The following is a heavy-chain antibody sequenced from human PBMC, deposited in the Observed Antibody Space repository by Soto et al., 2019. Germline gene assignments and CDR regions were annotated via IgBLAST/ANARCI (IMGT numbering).Heavy chain of an antibody. CDR3: ARGWPHGETTRWFDP. V-gene: IGHV4-61*01. CDR2: IYYSGTI. CDR1: GGSVSSGSYY. J-gene: IGHJ5*02. Sequence: GSLRLSCTVSGGSVSSGSYYWSWIRQPPGKGLEWIGYIYYSGTINNNPSLKSRVTMSVDTAKNQFSLKLSSVTAADTAIYYCARGWPHGETTRWFDPWGQGTLVTVSS.